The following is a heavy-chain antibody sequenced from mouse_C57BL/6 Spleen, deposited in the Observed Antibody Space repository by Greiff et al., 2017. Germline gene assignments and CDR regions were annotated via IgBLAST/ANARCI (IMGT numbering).Heavy chain of an antibody. Sequence: VQLQQSGAELVRPGASVKLSCKASGYTFTDYYINWVKQRPGQGLEWIARIYPGSGNTYYNEKFKGKATLTAEKSSSTAYMQLSSLTSEDSAVYFCARGDYYPYYYAMDYWGQGTSVTVSS. CDR1: GYTFTDYY. V-gene: IGHV1-76*01. D-gene: IGHD1-1*01. CDR2: IYPGSGNT. CDR3: ARGDYYPYYYAMDY. J-gene: IGHJ4*01.